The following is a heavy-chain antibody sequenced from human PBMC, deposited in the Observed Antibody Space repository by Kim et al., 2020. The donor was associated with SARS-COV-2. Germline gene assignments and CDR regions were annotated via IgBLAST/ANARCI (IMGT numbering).Heavy chain of an antibody. Sequence: SETLSLTCAVSGGSISSGGYSWSWIRQPPGKGLEWIGYIYHSGSTYYNPSLKSRVTISVDRSKNQFSLKLSSVTAADTAVYYCHLLLWFGELSPWVDYWGQGTLVTVSS. V-gene: IGHV4-30-2*01. D-gene: IGHD3-10*01. CDR1: GGSISSGGYS. CDR2: IYHSGST. J-gene: IGHJ4*02. CDR3: HLLLWFGELSPWVDY.